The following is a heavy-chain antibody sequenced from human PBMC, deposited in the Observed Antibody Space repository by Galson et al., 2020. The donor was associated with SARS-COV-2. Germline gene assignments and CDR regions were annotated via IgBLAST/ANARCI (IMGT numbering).Heavy chain of an antibody. CDR1: GFTFSSYW. CDR2: IYSEGSST. D-gene: IGHD7-27*01. V-gene: IGHV3-74*01. CDR3: ARGDMGNDYFDY. Sequence: GGSLRLSCAASGFTFSSYWMPWVRQAPGKGLVWVPRIYSEGSSTSYADPVKGRLPISGDNAKNTLYLQMNSLRAEDTAVYYCARGDMGNDYFDYWGQGTLVTVSS. J-gene: IGHJ4*02.